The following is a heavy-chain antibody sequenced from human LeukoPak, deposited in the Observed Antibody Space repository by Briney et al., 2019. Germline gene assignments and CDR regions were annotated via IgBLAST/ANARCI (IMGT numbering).Heavy chain of an antibody. Sequence: SGGSLRLSCAASGFTFSSYSMNWVRQAPGKGLEWVSSISSSSSYIYYADSVKGRFTISRDNAKNSLYLQMNSLRAEDTAVYYCARDAIRFLEWLSQYYFDNWGQGTLVTVSS. D-gene: IGHD3-3*01. CDR2: ISSSSSYI. CDR1: GFTFSSYS. CDR3: ARDAIRFLEWLSQYYFDN. V-gene: IGHV3-21*01. J-gene: IGHJ4*02.